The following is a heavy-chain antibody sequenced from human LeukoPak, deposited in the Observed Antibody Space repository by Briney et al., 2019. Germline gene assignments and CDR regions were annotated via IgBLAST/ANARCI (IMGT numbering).Heavy chain of an antibody. CDR1: GFTFDDYG. V-gene: IGHV3-20*01. D-gene: IGHD4-23*01. CDR2: ISWNGGST. J-gene: IGHJ4*02. CDR3: ARNRGGVTRYYFDY. Sequence: GGSLRLSCAASGFTFDDYGMSWVRQTPGKGLEWVSGISWNGGSTGYADSVKGRFTISRDNAENSLYLQMNSLRAEDTALYHCARNRGGVTRYYFDYWGQGTLVTVSS.